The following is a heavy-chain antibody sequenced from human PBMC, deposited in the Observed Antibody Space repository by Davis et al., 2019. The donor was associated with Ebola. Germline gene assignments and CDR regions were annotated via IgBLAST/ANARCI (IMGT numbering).Heavy chain of an antibody. D-gene: IGHD5-24*01. Sequence: GESLKISCAASGFTVSRNYMSWVRQAPGKGLEWVSVIYSGGSTDHADSVKGRFTISRDNSKNTLYLQMNSLRAEDTAVYYCARDGYNQYYGMDVWGQGTAVTVSS. CDR2: IYSGGST. V-gene: IGHV3-53*01. CDR1: GFTVSRNY. J-gene: IGHJ6*02. CDR3: ARDGYNQYYGMDV.